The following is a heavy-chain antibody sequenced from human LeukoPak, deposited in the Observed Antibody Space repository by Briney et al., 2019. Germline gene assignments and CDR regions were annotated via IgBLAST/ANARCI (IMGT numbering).Heavy chain of an antibody. Sequence: GGSLRLSCAASGFTFSSYSMNWVRQAPGKGLEWVSSISSSSTYIYYADSLKGRFTISRDNAKNSLFLQMNSLRAEDTAVYYCAREAIFGVAEVCFDNWGQGTLVTVSS. CDR3: AREAIFGVAEVCFDN. CDR2: ISSSSTYI. D-gene: IGHD3-3*01. J-gene: IGHJ4*02. V-gene: IGHV3-21*01. CDR1: GFTFSSYS.